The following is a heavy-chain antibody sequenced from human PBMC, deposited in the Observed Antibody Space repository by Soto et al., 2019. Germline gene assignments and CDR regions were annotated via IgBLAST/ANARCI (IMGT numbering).Heavy chain of an antibody. Sequence: EVQLVESGGGLVKPGGSLRLSCAASGFSFSTYSMNWVRQAPGKGLEWVSSMNEDSTYIYYAGSVRGRFTISRDDAEDSLYLQKNSLRAEDAAVYYGVRDFGRYFRTGYMDVWGDGATVTVSS. CDR3: VRDFGRYFRTGYMDV. D-gene: IGHD3-9*01. J-gene: IGHJ6*03. CDR1: GFSFSTYS. V-gene: IGHV3-21*02. CDR2: MNEDSTYI.